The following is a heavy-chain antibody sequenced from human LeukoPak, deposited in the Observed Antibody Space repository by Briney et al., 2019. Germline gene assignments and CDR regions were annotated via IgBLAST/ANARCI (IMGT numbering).Heavy chain of an antibody. CDR1: GFTFSSYW. D-gene: IGHD3-16*01. J-gene: IGHJ4*02. CDR3: ARDTRGARDNYFDY. CDR2: IKQDGSEK. Sequence: GGSLRLSCAASGFTFSSYWMSWVRQAPGKGLEWVANIKQDGSEKYYVDSVKGRFTISRDNAKNSLYLQMNSLRAKDTAVYYCARDTRGARDNYFDYWGQGTLVTVSS. V-gene: IGHV3-7*01.